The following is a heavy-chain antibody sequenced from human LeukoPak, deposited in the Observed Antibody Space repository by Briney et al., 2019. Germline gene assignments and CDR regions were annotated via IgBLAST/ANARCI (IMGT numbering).Heavy chain of an antibody. J-gene: IGHJ4*02. Sequence: PGGSLRLSCAASGFTFSNAWINWIRQPPGKGLEWIGEINHSGSTNYNPSLKSRVTISVDTSKNQFSLKLSSVTAADTAVYYCASLYYYGSGSGLGYWGQGTLVTVSS. CDR3: ASLYYYGSGSGLGY. CDR1: GFTFSNAW. V-gene: IGHV4-34*01. CDR2: INHSGST. D-gene: IGHD3-10*01.